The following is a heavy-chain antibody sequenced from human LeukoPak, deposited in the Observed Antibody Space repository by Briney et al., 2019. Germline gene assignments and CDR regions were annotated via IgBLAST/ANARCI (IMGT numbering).Heavy chain of an antibody. CDR3: AKDVAAGNDAFDI. D-gene: IGHD6-13*01. CDR2: ISWNSGSI. CDR1: GFTFDDYA. V-gene: IGHV3-9*03. J-gene: IGHJ3*02. Sequence: GGSLRLSCAASGFTFDDYAMHWVRQAPGKGLEWLSGISWNSGSIGYADSVKGRFTISRDNAKNSLYLQMNSLRAEDMALYYCAKDVAAGNDAFDIWGQGTMVTVSS.